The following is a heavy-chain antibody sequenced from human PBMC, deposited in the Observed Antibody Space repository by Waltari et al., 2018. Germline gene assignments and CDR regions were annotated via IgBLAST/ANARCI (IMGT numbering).Heavy chain of an antibody. D-gene: IGHD3-10*01. J-gene: IGHJ4*02. CDR1: GVTFDDYT. V-gene: IGHV3-43*01. CDR2: ISWDGGST. Sequence: EVQLVESGGVVVQPGGSRRLSCAASGVTFDDYTMHWVRQPPGKGLEWVSLISWDGGSTYYADSVKGRFTISRDNSKNSLYLKMNSLRTEDTALYYCAKGRRVRNDNYFDYWGQGTLVTVSS. CDR3: AKGRRVRNDNYFDY.